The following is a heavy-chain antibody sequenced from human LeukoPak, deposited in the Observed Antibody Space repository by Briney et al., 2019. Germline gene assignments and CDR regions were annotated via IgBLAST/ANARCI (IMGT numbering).Heavy chain of an antibody. CDR3: ARVAPYYYGSGSSPFDY. J-gene: IGHJ4*02. Sequence: SETLSLTCTVSSGSINSYYWSWIRQPAGKGLEWIGRIYTTGSTNYNPSLKSRVTMSVGTSKNQFSLKLSSVTAADTAVYYCARVAPYYYGSGSSPFDYWGQGTLVTVSS. CDR2: IYTTGST. CDR1: SGSINSYY. D-gene: IGHD3-10*01. V-gene: IGHV4-4*07.